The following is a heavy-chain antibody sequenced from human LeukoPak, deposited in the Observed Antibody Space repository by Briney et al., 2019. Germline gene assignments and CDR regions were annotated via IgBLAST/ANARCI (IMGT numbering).Heavy chain of an antibody. CDR2: ITGGGDII. J-gene: IGHJ6*04. CDR1: GFSFSSYE. CDR3: AELGITMIGGV. D-gene: IGHD3-10*02. Sequence: GGSLRLSCSASGFSFSSYEMNWVRQAPGKGLEWISYITGGGDIIYYADSVKGRFTISRDNSKNSLSLQMNSLRAEDTAVYYCAELGITMIGGVWGKGTTATISS. V-gene: IGHV3-48*03.